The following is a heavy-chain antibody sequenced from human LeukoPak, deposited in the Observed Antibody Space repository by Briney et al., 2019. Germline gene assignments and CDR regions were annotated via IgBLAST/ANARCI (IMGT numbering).Heavy chain of an antibody. CDR2: IYPGDSDT. CDR1: GYSFTSYW. Sequence: GESLKISCKGSGYSFTSYWIGWVRQMPGKGLEWMGTIYPGDSDTRYSPSFQGQVTISADKSISTAYLQWSSLKASDTAMYYCARVYYDYYYGMDVWGQGTTVTVSS. V-gene: IGHV5-51*01. D-gene: IGHD1-14*01. J-gene: IGHJ6*02. CDR3: ARVYYDYYYGMDV.